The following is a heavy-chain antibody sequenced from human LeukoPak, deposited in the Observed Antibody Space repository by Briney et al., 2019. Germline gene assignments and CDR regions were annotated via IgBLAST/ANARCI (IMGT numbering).Heavy chain of an antibody. CDR2: INHSGRT. CDR1: GGSFSGYY. J-gene: IGHJ4*02. CDR3: VRIDDY. D-gene: IGHD2-15*01. V-gene: IGHV4-34*01. Sequence: PSETLSLTCTVYGGSFSGYYWSWIRQPPGKGPEWIAEINHSGRTNYNPSLKSRVTMSVDTSKNQFSLKLSSVTAADTAVYYCVRIDDYWGQGTLVTVSS.